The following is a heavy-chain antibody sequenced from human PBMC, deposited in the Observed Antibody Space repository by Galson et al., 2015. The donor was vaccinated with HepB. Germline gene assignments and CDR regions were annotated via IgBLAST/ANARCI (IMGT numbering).Heavy chain of an antibody. V-gene: IGHV4-31*03. J-gene: IGHJ4*02. CDR1: GASISSGGYY. D-gene: IGHD3-3*01. CDR2: IYNSRST. Sequence: LSLTCTVSGASISSGGYYWSWIRQHPGTGLEWIGYIYNSRSTYYNPSLKSRVTISVDTSKNQFSLKLSSVTAADTAVSYCAAADFWSGHYCGQGTLVTASP. CDR3: AAADFWSGHY.